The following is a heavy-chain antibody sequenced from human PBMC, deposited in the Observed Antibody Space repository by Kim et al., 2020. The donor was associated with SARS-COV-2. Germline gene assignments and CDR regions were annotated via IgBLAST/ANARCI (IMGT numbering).Heavy chain of an antibody. Sequence: SETLSLTCTVSGGSISTYYWSWIRQPPGKGLEWLGYVFYSGSTKYNPSLKSRVTISVDTSKNQFSLKLSSVTAADTAVYYCATALTQTTWYSGMDVWGQGTTVTVSS. CDR1: GGSISTYY. J-gene: IGHJ6*02. D-gene: IGHD1-7*01. CDR3: ATALTQTTWYSGMDV. V-gene: IGHV4-59*13. CDR2: VFYSGST.